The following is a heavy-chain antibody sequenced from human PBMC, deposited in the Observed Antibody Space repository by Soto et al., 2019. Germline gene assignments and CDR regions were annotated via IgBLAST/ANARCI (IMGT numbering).Heavy chain of an antibody. CDR3: ARRFDNFLHYYALDV. Sequence: QFQLQESGPGLVKPSGTLSLTCAVSGDSISSSNWWTWVRRPPTKGLEWIGEIFHSGSTRYNPSLKGRVTISVDKSKNHFSLNLSSVTAADTAVYFCARRFDNFLHYYALDVWGQGTSVTVSS. CDR1: GDSISSSNW. J-gene: IGHJ6*02. V-gene: IGHV4-4*02. CDR2: IFHSGST. D-gene: IGHD3-16*01.